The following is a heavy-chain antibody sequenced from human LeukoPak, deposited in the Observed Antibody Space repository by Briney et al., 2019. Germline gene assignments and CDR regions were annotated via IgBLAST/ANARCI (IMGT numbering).Heavy chain of an antibody. J-gene: IGHJ6*02. V-gene: IGHV4-59*01. CDR3: ARESSAISLGYYYYYGMDV. CDR1: GGSISSYY. Sequence: PSETLSLTCTVSGGSISSYYWSWIRQPPGKGLEWIGYIYYSGSTNYNPSLKSRVTISVDTSKNQFSLKLSSVTAADTAVYYCARESSAISLGYYYYYGMDVWGQGTTVTVSS. CDR2: IYYSGST. D-gene: IGHD2-21*01.